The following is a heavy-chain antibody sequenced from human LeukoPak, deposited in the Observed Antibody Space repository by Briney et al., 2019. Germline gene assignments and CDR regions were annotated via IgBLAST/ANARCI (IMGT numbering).Heavy chain of an antibody. CDR2: ISGSDGRT. J-gene: IGHJ3*02. V-gene: IGHV3-23*01. CDR1: GFTFSNFG. Sequence: GGSLRLSCVASGFTFSNFGMNWVRQAPGKGQEWVSAISGSDGRTTYQDSVKGRFTISRDNSKNTLYLQMDSLRAEDTAKYYCAKELFSGSFPGHDGLEIWGQGTMVTVSS. CDR3: AKELFSGSFPGHDGLEI. D-gene: IGHD6-19*01.